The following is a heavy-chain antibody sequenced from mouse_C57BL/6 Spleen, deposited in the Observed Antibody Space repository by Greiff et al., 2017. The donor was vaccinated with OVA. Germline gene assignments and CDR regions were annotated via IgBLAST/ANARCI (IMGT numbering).Heavy chain of an antibody. J-gene: IGHJ2*01. CDR3: ARGTTVVARGGFDY. D-gene: IGHD1-1*01. CDR1: GYTFTSYW. V-gene: IGHV1-55*01. CDR2: IYPGSGST. Sequence: QVQLQQSGAELVKPGASVKMSCKASGYTFTSYWITWVKQRPGQGLEWIGDIYPGSGSTNYNEKFKSKATLTVDTSSSTAYMQLSSLTSEDSAVYYCARGTTVVARGGFDYWGQGTTLTVSS.